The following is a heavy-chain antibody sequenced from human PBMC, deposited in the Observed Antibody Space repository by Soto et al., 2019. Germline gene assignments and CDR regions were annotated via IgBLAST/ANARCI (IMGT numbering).Heavy chain of an antibody. CDR3: ARRPLAGTRRVTGHWFDP. V-gene: IGHV4-39*01. J-gene: IGHJ5*02. CDR1: GGSISSSSYY. Sequence: QLQLQESGPGLVKPSETLSLTCTVSGGSISSSSYYWGWIRQPPGKGLEWIGSIYYSGSTYYNPSLKSRVTISVDTSKNQFSLKLSSVTAADTAVYYCARRPLAGTRRVTGHWFDPWGQGTLVTVSS. CDR2: IYYSGST. D-gene: IGHD6-13*01.